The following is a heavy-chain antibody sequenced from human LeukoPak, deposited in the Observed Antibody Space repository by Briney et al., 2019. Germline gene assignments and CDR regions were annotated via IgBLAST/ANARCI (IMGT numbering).Heavy chain of an antibody. V-gene: IGHV3-21*01. D-gene: IGHD5-18*01. CDR3: ARDSSGYSYGLTFDAFDI. CDR1: GFTFSSYS. Sequence: GGSLRLSCAASGFTFSSYSMNWVRQAPGKGLEWVSSISSSRSYIYYADSVKGRFTISRDNAKNSLYLQMNSLRAEDTAVYYCARDSSGYSYGLTFDAFDIWGQGTMVTVSS. J-gene: IGHJ3*02. CDR2: ISSSRSYI.